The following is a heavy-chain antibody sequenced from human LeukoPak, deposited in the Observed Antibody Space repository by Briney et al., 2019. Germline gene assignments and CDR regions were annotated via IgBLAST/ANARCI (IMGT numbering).Heavy chain of an antibody. V-gene: IGHV3-23*01. CDR2: ISGSGGST. CDR3: ANPGGVVVIRLFAFDI. CDR1: GFTFSSYS. Sequence: HPGGSLRLSCAASGFTFSSYSMNWVRQAPGKGLEWVSAISGSGGSTYYADSVKGRFTISRDNSKNTLYLQMNSLRAEDTAVYYCANPGGVVVIRLFAFDIWGQGTMVTVSS. J-gene: IGHJ3*02. D-gene: IGHD3-22*01.